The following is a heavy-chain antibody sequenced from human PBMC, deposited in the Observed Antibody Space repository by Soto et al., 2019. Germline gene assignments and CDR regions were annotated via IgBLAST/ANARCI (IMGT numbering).Heavy chain of an antibody. CDR3: ARDRISGSKYYYGMDV. CDR2: IIPIFGTE. Sequence: QVQLLQSGAEVKKPGSSVRVSCKASGGTCSSYAISCVRQAPGQGREWMGGIIPIFGTENYAQKFQGRVTITADESTSTSYMELSSLRSEDTAVYYCARDRISGSKYYYGMDVWGQGTTVTVSS. CDR1: GGTCSSYA. D-gene: IGHD6-13*01. J-gene: IGHJ6*02. V-gene: IGHV1-69*01.